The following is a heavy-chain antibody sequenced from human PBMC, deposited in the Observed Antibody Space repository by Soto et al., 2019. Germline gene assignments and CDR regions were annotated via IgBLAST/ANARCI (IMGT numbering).Heavy chain of an antibody. CDR2: MNPNSGNT. Sequence: ASVKVSCKASGYTFTSYDINWVRQATGQGLEWMGWMNPNSGNTGYAQKFQGRVTMTRNTSISTAYMELSSLRSEDTAVYYCATLVRPYNWFDPWGQGTLVTVSS. D-gene: IGHD6-6*01. V-gene: IGHV1-8*01. CDR3: ATLVRPYNWFDP. CDR1: GYTFTSYD. J-gene: IGHJ5*02.